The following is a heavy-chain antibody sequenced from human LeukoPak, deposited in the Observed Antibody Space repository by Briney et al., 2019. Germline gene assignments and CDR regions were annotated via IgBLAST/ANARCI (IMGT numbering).Heavy chain of an antibody. Sequence: GASVKVSCKASEGSFSSYAISWVRQAPGQGLEWMGIINPSGGSTSYAQKFQGRVTMTRDTSTSTVYMELSSLRSEDTAVYYCARVPAASHYYYGMDVWGQGTTVTVSS. CDR2: INPSGGST. J-gene: IGHJ6*02. CDR1: EGSFSSYA. CDR3: ARVPAASHYYYGMDV. V-gene: IGHV1-46*01. D-gene: IGHD6-13*01.